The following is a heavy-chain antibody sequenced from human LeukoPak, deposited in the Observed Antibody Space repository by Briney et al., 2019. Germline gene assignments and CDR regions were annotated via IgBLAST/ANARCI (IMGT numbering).Heavy chain of an antibody. CDR3: ARHFGIAAAGFDY. CDR2: IYTIGSI. V-gene: IGHV4-4*09. D-gene: IGHD6-13*01. CDR1: GGSISSYY. Sequence: SETLSLTCTVSGGSISSYYWSWIGQPPGKGLEWIGYIYTIGSINYNPSLKSRVTISVDTSKNQFSLKLSSVTAADTAVYYCARHFGIAAAGFDYWGQGTLVTVSS. J-gene: IGHJ4*02.